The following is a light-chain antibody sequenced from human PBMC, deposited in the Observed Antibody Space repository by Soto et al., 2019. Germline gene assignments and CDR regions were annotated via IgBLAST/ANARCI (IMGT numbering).Light chain of an antibody. V-gene: IGKV3-20*01. CDR2: GTY. CDR1: QSVSSSY. Sequence: EIVLTQSPGTLSLSPGERATLSCRASQSVSSSYLAWYQQKPGQAPRFLIYGTYSRATGIQDRFSGSGSGTDFTLTIRRLEPEDFAVYYCKQYGISPLTFGGGTKVDIK. CDR3: KQYGISPLT. J-gene: IGKJ4*01.